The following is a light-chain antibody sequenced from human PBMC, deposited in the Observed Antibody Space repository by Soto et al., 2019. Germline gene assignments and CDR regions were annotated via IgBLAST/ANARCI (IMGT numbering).Light chain of an antibody. CDR3: QHYSAFSVT. CDR1: QGISSY. CDR2: DAS. J-gene: IGKJ1*01. Sequence: DIQLTQSPSFLSASVGDRVTITCRASQGISSYLAWYQQRPGKAPKYLIYDASTLDSGAPSRFSGSGSGTEFTLTISSLQPEDLATYYCQHYSAFSVTFGQGTKVDIK. V-gene: IGKV1-9*01.